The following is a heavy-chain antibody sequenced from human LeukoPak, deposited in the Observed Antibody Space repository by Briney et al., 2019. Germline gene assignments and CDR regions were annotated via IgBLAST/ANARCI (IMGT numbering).Heavy chain of an antibody. CDR3: ASTYCSDGSCYWFSLDY. CDR2: INPESDVT. D-gene: IGHD2-15*01. J-gene: IGHJ4*02. V-gene: IGHV1-2*02. CDR1: GYIFTAYY. Sequence: GASVKVSCKASGYIFTAYYMHWVRQAPGQGLEWMGWINPESDVTKYAQKFQGRVTMTRDRSISTAYMELSSLRSDDTAVYYCASTYCSDGSCYWFSLDYWGQGTLVTVSS.